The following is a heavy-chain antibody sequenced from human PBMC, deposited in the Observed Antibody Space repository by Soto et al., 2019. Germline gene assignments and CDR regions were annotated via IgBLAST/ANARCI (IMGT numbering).Heavy chain of an antibody. Sequence: SETLSLTGTVYGGSFSGYSWSWIRQPPGKGLEWIGEINHSGSTNYNPSLKSRVTISVDTSKNQFSLKLSSVTAADTAVYYCARHNYYGSGSYYPIPYYDYGMDVWGQGTTVTVSS. D-gene: IGHD3-10*01. J-gene: IGHJ6*02. V-gene: IGHV4-34*01. CDR1: GGSFSGYS. CDR2: INHSGST. CDR3: ARHNYYGSGSYYPIPYYDYGMDV.